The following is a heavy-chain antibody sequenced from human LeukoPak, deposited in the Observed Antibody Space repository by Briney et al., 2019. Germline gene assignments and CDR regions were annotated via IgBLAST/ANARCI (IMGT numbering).Heavy chain of an antibody. CDR1: GLTFSSYA. Sequence: GGSLRLSCAASGLTFSSYAMSWVRQAPGKGLEWVSTISGSGGTTYYADSVQGRFTISRDNSENTLYLQMNSLRADDTAVYFCAKDLREWLIVFDSWGQGTLVTVSS. J-gene: IGHJ4*02. CDR3: AKDLREWLIVFDS. V-gene: IGHV3-23*01. CDR2: ISGSGGTT. D-gene: IGHD3-16*01.